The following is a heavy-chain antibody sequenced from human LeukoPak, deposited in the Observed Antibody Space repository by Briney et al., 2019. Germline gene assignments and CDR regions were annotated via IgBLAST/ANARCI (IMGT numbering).Heavy chain of an antibody. V-gene: IGHV3-30*02. CDR2: IEYDGTDT. D-gene: IGHD4-17*01. CDR1: GFTFSNYG. Sequence: GGSLRLSCAASGFTFSNYGMHWVRQAPGKGLEWVAFIEYDGTDTHFADSVRGRFTISRDNSEDTLYLQMNSLRAEDTAVYYCARDAHRLSLRPFDYWGQGTLVTVSS. J-gene: IGHJ4*02. CDR3: ARDAHRLSLRPFDY.